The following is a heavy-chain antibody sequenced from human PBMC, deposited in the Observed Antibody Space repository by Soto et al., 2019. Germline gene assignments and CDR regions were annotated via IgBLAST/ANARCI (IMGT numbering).Heavy chain of an antibody. J-gene: IGHJ4*02. CDR2: ISANNGNT. CDR1: GYTFTSYD. V-gene: IGHV1-18*01. CDR3: ARKLIEGPSDY. Sequence: ASVKVSCKASGYTFTSYDISWVRQAPGQGLEWMGWISANNGNTNYAQKIQGRVTMTTDTSTSTAHMELRSLRSDDTAVYYCARKLIEGPSDYWGQGTLVTVSS.